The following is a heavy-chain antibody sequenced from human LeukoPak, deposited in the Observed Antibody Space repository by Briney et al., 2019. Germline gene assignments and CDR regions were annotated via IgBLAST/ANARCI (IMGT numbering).Heavy chain of an antibody. Sequence: PGGSLRLSCAVSGFSLSSYWMSWLRQAQGKELEWVANIKQDGSEKYYVDSVKGRFTISRDNAKNSLYLQMNSLRAEDTAVYYLAGNIEVITPPPLFEYWGREPLVSVS. J-gene: IGHJ4*02. D-gene: IGHD2-2*01. CDR1: GFSLSSYW. V-gene: IGHV3-7*03. CDR2: IKQDGSEK. CDR3: AGNIEVITPPPLFEY.